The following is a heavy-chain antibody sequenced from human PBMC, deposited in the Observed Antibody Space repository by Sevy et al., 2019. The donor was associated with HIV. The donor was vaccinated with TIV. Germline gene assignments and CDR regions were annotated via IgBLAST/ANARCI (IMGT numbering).Heavy chain of an antibody. CDR1: GFSFSTYS. Sequence: WGSLRLSCVASGFSFSTYSMNWVRQAPGKGLERVSSISSRSSYIDYAYSVKGRFTISRDNAKNSLYLQMKSLRAEDTTVYYCARYYSSGWRKFNLFDPWGQGTLVTVSS. V-gene: IGHV3-21*06. CDR3: ARYYSSGWRKFNLFDP. CDR2: ISSRSSYI. D-gene: IGHD6-19*01. J-gene: IGHJ5*02.